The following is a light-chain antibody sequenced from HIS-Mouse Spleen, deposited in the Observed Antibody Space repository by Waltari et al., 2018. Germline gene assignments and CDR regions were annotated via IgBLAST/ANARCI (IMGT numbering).Light chain of an antibody. J-gene: IGLJ2*01. CDR3: SSYTSSSFNVV. CDR1: SSDVGGYHY. Sequence: QSALTQPASVSGSPGQAITISCTGTSSDVGGYHYVSWYHQHPGKAPKLMIYDVSNRPSGVSIRFSGSKSGNTASLTISGLQAEDEADYYCSSYTSSSFNVVFGGGTKLTVL. V-gene: IGLV2-14*03. CDR2: DVS.